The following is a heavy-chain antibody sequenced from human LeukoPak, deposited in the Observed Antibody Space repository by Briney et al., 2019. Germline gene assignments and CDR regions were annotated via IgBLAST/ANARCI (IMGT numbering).Heavy chain of an antibody. J-gene: IGHJ4*02. D-gene: IGHD6-13*01. Sequence: PSETLSLTCTVSGYSISSGYYWGWIRQPPGKGLEWIGSIYHSGSTYYNPSLKSRVTISVDTSKNQFSLKLSSVTAADTAVYYCARKAAISSWFFDYWGQGTLVTVSS. CDR1: GYSISSGYY. V-gene: IGHV4-38-2*02. CDR3: ARKAAISSWFFDY. CDR2: IYHSGST.